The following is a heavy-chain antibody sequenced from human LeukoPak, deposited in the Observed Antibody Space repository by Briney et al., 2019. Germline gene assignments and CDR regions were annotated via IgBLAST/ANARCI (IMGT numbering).Heavy chain of an antibody. Sequence: GGSLRLSCGASGFTFTSYWMSWVRQAPGKGLEWVAFIRYDGSNKYYADSVKGRFTISRDNSKNTLYLQMNSLRAEDTAVYYCARSIDYWGQGTLVTVSS. CDR2: IRYDGSNK. D-gene: IGHD2-21*01. V-gene: IGHV3-33*08. CDR1: GFTFTSYW. J-gene: IGHJ4*02. CDR3: ARSIDY.